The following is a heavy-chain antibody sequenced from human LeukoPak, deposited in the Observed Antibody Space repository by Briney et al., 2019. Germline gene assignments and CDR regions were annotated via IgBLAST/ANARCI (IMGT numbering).Heavy chain of an antibody. J-gene: IGHJ4*02. CDR3: ASDVNWDRKGYFDY. Sequence: SETLSLTCTVSGGSISSYYWSWIRQPAGKGREWIGRIYTSGSTNYNPSLKSRVTMSVDTSKNQFSLKLSSVTAAGTAVYYCASDVNWDRKGYFDYWGQGALVTVSS. CDR1: GGSISSYY. CDR2: IYTSGST. D-gene: IGHD1-26*01. V-gene: IGHV4-4*07.